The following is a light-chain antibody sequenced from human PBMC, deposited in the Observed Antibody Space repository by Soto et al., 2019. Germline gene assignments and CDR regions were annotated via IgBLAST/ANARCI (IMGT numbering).Light chain of an antibody. CDR3: QQYSAWPLT. CDR1: QSISNT. J-gene: IGKJ5*01. CDR2: GAF. V-gene: IGKV3-15*01. Sequence: EVVMTQSPVTLSVSPGERATLSCRASQSISNTLVWYQQKPGQAPRLLISGAFNRATGIPARFRGSGSGTDFTLTISSVQSEDFAVYYCQQYSAWPLTFGQGTRLEI.